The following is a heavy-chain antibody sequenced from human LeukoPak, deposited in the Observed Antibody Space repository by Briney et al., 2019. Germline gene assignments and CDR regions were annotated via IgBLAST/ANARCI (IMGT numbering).Heavy chain of an antibody. CDR2: INPNSGGT. CDR1: GYAFTGYY. D-gene: IGHD2-15*01. Sequence: ASVKVSCKASGYAFTGYYMHWVRQAPGQGPEWMGWINPNSGGTNYAQKFQGRVTMTRDTSISTAYMELSRLRSDDTAVYYCARWGIVVVVAATDARGFDPWGQGTLVTVSS. V-gene: IGHV1-2*02. J-gene: IGHJ5*02. CDR3: ARWGIVVVVAATDARGFDP.